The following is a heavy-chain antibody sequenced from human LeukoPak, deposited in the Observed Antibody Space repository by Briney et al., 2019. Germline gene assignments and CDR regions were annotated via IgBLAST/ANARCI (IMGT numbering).Heavy chain of an antibody. CDR1: GGSITSYF. D-gene: IGHD1-7*01. V-gene: IGHV4-4*09. CDR3: ARQVTGITSDYYYYMDV. CDR2: IYTSGST. Sequence: SETLSLTCTVSGGSITSYFWSWIRRPPGKGLEWIGYIYTSGSTNYNPSLKSRVTISRDTSKNQFSLKLRSVTAADTAVYYCARQVTGITSDYYYYMDVWGKGTTVTVSS. J-gene: IGHJ6*03.